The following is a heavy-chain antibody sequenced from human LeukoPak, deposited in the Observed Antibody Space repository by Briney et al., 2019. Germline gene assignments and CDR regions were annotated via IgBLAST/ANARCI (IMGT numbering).Heavy chain of an antibody. Sequence: NPGGSLRLSCAASGFTFSDYYMSWIRQAPGKGLEWVSYISSSGSTIYYADSVKGRFTISRDNAKNSLYLQMNSLRAEDTAVYYCAGTYSGYASPDYWGQGTLVTVSS. CDR3: AGTYSGYASPDY. CDR2: ISSSGSTI. CDR1: GFTFSDYY. V-gene: IGHV3-11*01. J-gene: IGHJ4*02. D-gene: IGHD5-12*01.